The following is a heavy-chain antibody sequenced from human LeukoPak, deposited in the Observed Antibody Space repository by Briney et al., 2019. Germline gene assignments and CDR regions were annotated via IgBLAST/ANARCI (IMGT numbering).Heavy chain of an antibody. V-gene: IGHV4-61*02. D-gene: IGHD5-24*01. J-gene: IGHJ4*02. Sequence: SETLSLTCTVSGGSISSGSYYWSWIRQPAGKGLEWIGRIYTSGSTSYNPSLKSRVTISVDTSKNQFSLKLSSVTAADTAVYYCARGDGYNFYPFDYWGQGTLVTVSS. CDR1: GGSISSGSYY. CDR3: ARGDGYNFYPFDY. CDR2: IYTSGST.